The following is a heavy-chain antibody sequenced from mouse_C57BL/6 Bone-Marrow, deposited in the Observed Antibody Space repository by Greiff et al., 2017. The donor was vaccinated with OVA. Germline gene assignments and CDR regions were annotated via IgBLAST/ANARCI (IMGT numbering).Heavy chain of an antibody. J-gene: IGHJ3*01. CDR1: GDSITSGY. CDR2: IIYSGST. V-gene: IGHV3-8*02. Sequence: DVHLVESGPSLVKPSQTLSLTCSVTGDSITSGYWSWIRKFPGNKLEYMGYIIYSGSTYYNPSLNSRVSITRDTSKNQYYLQLDSVTTEDTATYYCARETYGKSFAYWGQGTLVTVSA. CDR3: ARETYGKSFAY. D-gene: IGHD2-1*01.